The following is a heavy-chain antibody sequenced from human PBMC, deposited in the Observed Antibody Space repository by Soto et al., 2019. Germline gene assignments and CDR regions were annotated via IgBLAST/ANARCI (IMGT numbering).Heavy chain of an antibody. D-gene: IGHD2-2*01. V-gene: IGHV3-30*18. CDR3: AKDGDDLVVVPAAADY. CDR2: ISYDGSNK. CDR1: GFTFSSYG. J-gene: IGHJ4*02. Sequence: QVQLVESGGGVVQPGRSLRLSCAASGFTFSSYGMHWVRQAPGKGLEWVAVISYDGSNKYYADSVKGRFTISRDNSKNTLYLQMNSLRAEDTAVYYCAKDGDDLVVVPAAADYWGQGTLVTVSS.